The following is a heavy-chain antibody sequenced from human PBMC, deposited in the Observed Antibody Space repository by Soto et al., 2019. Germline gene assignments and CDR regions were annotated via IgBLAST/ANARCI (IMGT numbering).Heavy chain of an antibody. D-gene: IGHD6-13*01. CDR3: ARDIANYYGMDV. Sequence: RASVKVSCKASGYTFTSYDINWVRQATGQGLEWMGWMNPNSGNTGYAQKFQGRVTMTRNTSISTAYMELSSLRSEDTAVYYCARDIANYYGMDVWGQGTTVTVSS. J-gene: IGHJ6*02. V-gene: IGHV1-8*01. CDR2: MNPNSGNT. CDR1: GYTFTSYD.